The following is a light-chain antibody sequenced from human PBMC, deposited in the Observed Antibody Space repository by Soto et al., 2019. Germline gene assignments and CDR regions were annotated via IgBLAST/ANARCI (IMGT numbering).Light chain of an antibody. CDR1: QGISSA. J-gene: IGKJ1*01. CDR2: DAS. Sequence: AIQLTQSPSSQSASVGDRVTMTCRASQGISSALAWYQQKPRKTPQLLIYDASSLESGVPSRFSGSGSGTDFTLTISSLQPEDFATYHCQQFNSYPRTFGQGTKVEIK. CDR3: QQFNSYPRT. V-gene: IGKV1-13*02.